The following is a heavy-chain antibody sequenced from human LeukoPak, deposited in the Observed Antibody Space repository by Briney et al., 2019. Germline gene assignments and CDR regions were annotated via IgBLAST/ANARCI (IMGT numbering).Heavy chain of an antibody. CDR3: ARYYSGGSCWRWFDP. J-gene: IGHJ5*02. D-gene: IGHD2-15*01. Sequence: GASVKVSRKASGYTFTSYGISWVRQAPGQGLEWMGWISAYNGNTNYAQKLQGRVTMTTDTSTSTAYMELRSLRSDDTAVYYCARYYSGGSCWRWFDPWGQGTLVTVSS. V-gene: IGHV1-18*01. CDR2: ISAYNGNT. CDR1: GYTFTSYG.